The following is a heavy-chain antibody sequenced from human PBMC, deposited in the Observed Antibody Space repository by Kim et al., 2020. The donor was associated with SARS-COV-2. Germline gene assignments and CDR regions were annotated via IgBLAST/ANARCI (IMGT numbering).Heavy chain of an antibody. J-gene: IGHJ4*02. Sequence: GGSLRLSCEASGFTFSGFWMDWVRQAPGKGLLWVSSVNTDGSDTAYADSVKGRFTVSRDNAKNTLYLQMNRLRADDTAVYYCTRAKVATNAFDSWGQGIL. V-gene: IGHV3-74*03. CDR2: VNTDGSDT. CDR1: GFTFSGFW. D-gene: IGHD1-1*01. CDR3: TRAKVATNAFDS.